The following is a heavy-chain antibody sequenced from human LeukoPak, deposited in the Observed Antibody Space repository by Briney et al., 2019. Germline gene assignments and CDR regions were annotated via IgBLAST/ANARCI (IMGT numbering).Heavy chain of an antibody. D-gene: IGHD5-18*01. J-gene: IGHJ6*02. CDR1: GGSFSGYY. CDR2: INHSGST. Sequence: NPSETLSLTCAVYGGSFSGYYWSWIRQPTGKGLEWIGEINHSGSTNYNPSLKSRVTISVDTSKNQFSLKLSSVTAADTAVYYCARVSVDTAMVSGYYYGMDVWGQGTTVTVSS. V-gene: IGHV4-34*01. CDR3: ARVSVDTAMVSGYYYGMDV.